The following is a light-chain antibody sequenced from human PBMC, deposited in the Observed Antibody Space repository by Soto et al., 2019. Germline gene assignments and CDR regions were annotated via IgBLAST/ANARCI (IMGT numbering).Light chain of an antibody. CDR1: QSISSY. Sequence: DIQMTQSPSSRSASVGDRVTITCRASQSISSYLNWYQQKPGKAPKLLIYAASSLQSGVPSRFSGSGSGTDFTLTISSLQPEDFATYYCQQSYSTLPLTFGGGTKVEIK. CDR2: AAS. CDR3: QQSYSTLPLT. J-gene: IGKJ4*01. V-gene: IGKV1-39*01.